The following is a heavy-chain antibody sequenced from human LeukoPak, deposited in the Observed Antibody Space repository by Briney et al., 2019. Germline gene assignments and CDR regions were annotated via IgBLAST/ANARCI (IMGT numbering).Heavy chain of an antibody. CDR1: GYTFTTYY. J-gene: IGHJ4*02. D-gene: IGHD6-19*01. Sequence: GASVKVSCKASGYTFTTYYLHWVRQAPGQGLEWMAWINPNSGDTKYAQKFQGRVTLTRDTSISTAYMELNRLTVDDTAIYYCATDIPCGWSLYWGQGTLVTVSS. V-gene: IGHV1-2*02. CDR3: ATDIPCGWSLY. CDR2: INPNSGDT.